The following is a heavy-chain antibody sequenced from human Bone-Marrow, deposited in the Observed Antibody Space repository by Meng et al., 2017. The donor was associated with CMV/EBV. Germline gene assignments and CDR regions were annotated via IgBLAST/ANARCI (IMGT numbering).Heavy chain of an antibody. D-gene: IGHD3-10*01. CDR2: ISAYNGNT. V-gene: IGHV1-18*01. CDR3: ARDVALLWLGELLSGFDY. CDR1: GYTFTSYG. J-gene: IGHJ4*02. Sequence: ASVKVSCKASGYTFTSYGISWVRQAPGQGLGWMGWISAYNGNTNYAQKLQGRVTMTTDTSTSTAYMELRSLRSDDTAVYYCARDVALLWLGELLSGFDYWGQGTLVTVSS.